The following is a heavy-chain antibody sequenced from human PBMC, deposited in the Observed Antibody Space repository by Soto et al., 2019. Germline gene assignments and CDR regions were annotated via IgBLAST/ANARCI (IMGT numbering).Heavy chain of an antibody. V-gene: IGHV1-18*04. D-gene: IGHD7-27*01. CDR2: ISVYTGNT. CDR3: ARENWDYGMDV. Sequence: QIQLVQSGAEVKKPGASVQVSCKASGYTFSSYGISWVRQAPGQGLEWMGWISVYTGNTKYAQKLKGRVTMTTDTSTSTAYMELRSLRSDDTAVYYCARENWDYGMDVWGQGTTVTVSS. J-gene: IGHJ6*02. CDR1: GYTFSSYG.